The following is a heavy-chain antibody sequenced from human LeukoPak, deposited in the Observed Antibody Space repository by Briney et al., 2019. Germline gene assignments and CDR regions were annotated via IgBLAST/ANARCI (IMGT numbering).Heavy chain of an antibody. CDR1: GFTFSSYW. CDR3: VRGDGFVLSY. Sequence: PGGSLRLSCAASGFTFSSYWMSWVRQAPGKGLEWVAIIKQDGSEKYYVDSVKGRFTISRDNAKNSLYLQMNSLRVDDTAVYYCVRGDGFVLSYWGQGTLVTVSS. D-gene: IGHD5-24*01. CDR2: IKQDGSEK. J-gene: IGHJ4*02. V-gene: IGHV3-7*01.